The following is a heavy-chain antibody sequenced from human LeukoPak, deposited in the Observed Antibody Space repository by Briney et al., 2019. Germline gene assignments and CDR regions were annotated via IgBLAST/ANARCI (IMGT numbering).Heavy chain of an antibody. V-gene: IGHV4-34*01. D-gene: IGHD1-26*01. CDR3: ARQKRYSGSYLLYFDY. CDR1: GGSFSGYY. Sequence: IPSETLSLTCAVYGGSFSGYYWSWIRQPPGKGLEWIGEINHSGSTNYNPSLKSRVTISVDTSKNQFSLKLSSVTAADTAVYYCARQKRYSGSYLLYFDYWGQGTLVTVSS. CDR2: INHSGST. J-gene: IGHJ4*02.